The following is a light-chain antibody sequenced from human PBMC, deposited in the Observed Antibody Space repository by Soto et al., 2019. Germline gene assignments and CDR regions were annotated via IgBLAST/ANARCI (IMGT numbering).Light chain of an antibody. J-gene: IGLJ2*01. CDR3: AAWDDSLSGV. V-gene: IGLV1-47*01. CDR1: SSNIGAGFD. CDR2: RNN. Sequence: QSVLTQPPSVSGAPGQRVTISCTGSSSNIGAGFDVYWHQQLPGTAPKLLIYRNNQRPSGVPDRFSGSKSGTSASLAISGLRSEDEADYYCAAWDDSLSGVFGGGTKVTVL.